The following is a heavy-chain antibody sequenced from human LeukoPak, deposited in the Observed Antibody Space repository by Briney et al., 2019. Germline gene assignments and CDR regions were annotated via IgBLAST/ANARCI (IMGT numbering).Heavy chain of an antibody. CDR3: ATIRLATNDAFDI. Sequence: GGSLRLSCAASGFTVGSNYMSWVRQAPGKGLEWVSAISGSGGSTYYADSVKGRFTISRDNSKNTLYLQMNSLRAEDTAVYYCATIRLATNDAFDIWGQGTMVTVSS. CDR1: GFTVGSNY. J-gene: IGHJ3*02. D-gene: IGHD3-9*01. CDR2: ISGSGGST. V-gene: IGHV3-23*01.